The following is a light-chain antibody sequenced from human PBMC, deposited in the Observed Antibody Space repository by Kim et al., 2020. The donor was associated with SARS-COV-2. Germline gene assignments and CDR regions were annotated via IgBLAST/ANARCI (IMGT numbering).Light chain of an antibody. CDR3: QQSYSTPPIT. V-gene: IGKV1-39*01. Sequence: SIGDRVTITCRASQSISNYLNWYQRKPGKAPELLIYGSSSLQSGVPSRFSGSGSRTDFSLTISSLQPEDFATYYCQQSYSTPPITFGQGTRLEIK. CDR1: QSISNY. CDR2: GSS. J-gene: IGKJ5*01.